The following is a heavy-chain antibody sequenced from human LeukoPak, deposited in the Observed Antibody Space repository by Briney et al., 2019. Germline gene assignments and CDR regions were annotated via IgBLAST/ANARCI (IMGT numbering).Heavy chain of an antibody. J-gene: IGHJ4*02. CDR3: ARLFYSTGQLFDY. Sequence: SETLSLTCTVSGGSISSSTYYWGWIRQPPVKGLEWIGSIYYSGSTYYNPSLKSRVSISIDTSKNQFSLNLSSVTAADTAVYYCARLFYSTGQLFDYWGQGTLVTVSS. CDR2: IYYSGST. CDR1: GGSISSSTYY. V-gene: IGHV4-39*01. D-gene: IGHD2-2*01.